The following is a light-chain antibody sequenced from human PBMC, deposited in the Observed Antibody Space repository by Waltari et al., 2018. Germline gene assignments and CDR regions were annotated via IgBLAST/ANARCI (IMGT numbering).Light chain of an antibody. J-gene: IGLJ3*02. CDR1: ASNLDRNV. Sequence: QSVLTQPPSASGAPGQTVAISCSRSASNLDRNVVTWYHQFPGTAPKLLIYSNDQRPSGVPGRFSGSKSGTSASLAISGLQSEDEAHYYCAAWDDSINGPAFGGGTKLTVL. CDR3: AAWDDSINGPA. V-gene: IGLV1-44*01. CDR2: SND.